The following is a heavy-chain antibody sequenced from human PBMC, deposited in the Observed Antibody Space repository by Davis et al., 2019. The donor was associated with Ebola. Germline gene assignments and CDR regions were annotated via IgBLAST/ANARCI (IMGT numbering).Heavy chain of an antibody. D-gene: IGHD3-9*01. CDR2: MNPTSGNT. CDR3: ARSRGWLFLYGMDV. J-gene: IGHJ6*02. Sequence: AASVKVSCKASGYVFAGYALYWVRRAPGQGLEWMGWMNPTSGNTGYAQKIEGRVTMTRDASINTAYMELSSLTSEDTAVYYCARSRGWLFLYGMDVWGQGTTVTVSS. V-gene: IGHV1-8*02. CDR1: GYVFAGYA.